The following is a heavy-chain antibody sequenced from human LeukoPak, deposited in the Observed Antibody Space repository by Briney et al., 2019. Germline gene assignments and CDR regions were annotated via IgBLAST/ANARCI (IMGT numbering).Heavy chain of an antibody. D-gene: IGHD7-27*01. J-gene: IGHJ6*03. V-gene: IGHV3-30*18. CDR2: ISYDGSNK. CDR1: GFTFSSYG. Sequence: GGSLRLSCAASGFTFSSYGMHWVRQAPGKGLEWVAVISYDGSNKYYADSVKGRFAISRDNSKSTVYLHMNTLRPEDTAVYYCAKVSKKLGDYYYYYMDVWGKGTTVTVSS. CDR3: AKVSKKLGDYYYYYMDV.